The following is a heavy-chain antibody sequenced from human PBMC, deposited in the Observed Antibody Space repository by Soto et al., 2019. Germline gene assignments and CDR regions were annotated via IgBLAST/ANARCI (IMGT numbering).Heavy chain of an antibody. J-gene: IGHJ4*02. CDR3: ARGSGIVALPGELEDINYVY. Sequence: QVQLQQWGAGLVKPSETLSLSCAVYGQSFSGHSWAWIRQSPGKGLEWYGEINESVSTYDNPSLKSRGTVSADTSKNQFSLKLSSVSAADTAGYFCARGSGIVALPGELEDINYVYWGQGTLVNVSS. CDR2: INESVST. CDR1: GQSFSGHS. V-gene: IGHV4-34*01. D-gene: IGHD1-1*01.